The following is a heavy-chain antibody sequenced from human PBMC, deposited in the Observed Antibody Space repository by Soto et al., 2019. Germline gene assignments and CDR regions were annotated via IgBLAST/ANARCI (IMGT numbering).Heavy chain of an antibody. CDR2: IYYSGST. CDR1: GGSISSYX. CDR3: ASXAXAXXFYFDY. J-gene: IGHJ4*02. Sequence: QVQLQESGPGLVKPSETLSLTCTVSGGSISSYXXXXXRQPPGKGLEWIGYIYYSGSTNYNPSLKSRVTXXXXXXXXXXXXXXXXXXXXXXXXXXXASXAXAXXFYFDYWGQGTLVTVSS. D-gene: IGHD3-3*01. V-gene: IGHV4-59*01.